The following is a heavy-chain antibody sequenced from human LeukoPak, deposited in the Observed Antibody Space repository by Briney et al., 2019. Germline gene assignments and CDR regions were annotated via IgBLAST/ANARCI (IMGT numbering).Heavy chain of an antibody. Sequence: TSETLSLTCSVSGYSISSGYYWGWIRQPPGKGLEWIGSIYYSGSIYYNPSLKSRVTISVDTSKNQFSLKLRSVTAADTAVYYCARDLYGGNPYFDYWGQGTLVIVSS. CDR2: IYYSGSI. J-gene: IGHJ4*02. V-gene: IGHV4-38-2*02. CDR1: GYSISSGYY. CDR3: ARDLYGGNPYFDY. D-gene: IGHD4-23*01.